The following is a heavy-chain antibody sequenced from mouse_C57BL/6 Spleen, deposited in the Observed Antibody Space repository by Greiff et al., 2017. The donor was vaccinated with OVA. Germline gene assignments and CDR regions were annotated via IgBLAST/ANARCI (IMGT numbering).Heavy chain of an antibody. V-gene: IGHV3-6*01. CDR1: GYSITSGYY. Sequence: EVQVVESGPGLVKPSQSLSLTCSVTGYSITSGYYWNWIRQFPGNKLEWMGYISYDGSNNYNPSLKNRISITRDTSKNQFFLKLNSVTTEDTATYYCARDPHYGSSFYAMDYWGQGTSVTVSS. CDR2: ISYDGSN. J-gene: IGHJ4*01. D-gene: IGHD1-1*01. CDR3: ARDPHYGSSFYAMDY.